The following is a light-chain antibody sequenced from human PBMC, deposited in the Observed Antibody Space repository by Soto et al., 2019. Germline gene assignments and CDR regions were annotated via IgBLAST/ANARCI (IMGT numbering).Light chain of an antibody. Sequence: EIVMTQSPATQSVSPGERATLSCRASQSVSSNLAWYQQKPGQAPRLLIYGASTRATGIPARFSGSGSGTEFTLTISSLQSEDFAVYYCQQYNNWPPPTFGQGTKV. V-gene: IGKV3-15*01. CDR2: GAS. CDR3: QQYNNWPPPT. CDR1: QSVSSN. J-gene: IGKJ1*01.